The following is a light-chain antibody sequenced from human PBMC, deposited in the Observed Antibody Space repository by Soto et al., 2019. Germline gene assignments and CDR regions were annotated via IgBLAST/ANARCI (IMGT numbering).Light chain of an antibody. Sequence: EIVMTQSPAILSLSPGERATLSCGASQSVTTYLVWYQQRPGQAPRLLIYDATNRATGIPARFSATGSGTDFTLTISSLEPEDSAVYYCQQRTTWPLTFGGGTKVEIK. J-gene: IGKJ4*01. CDR2: DAT. CDR3: QQRTTWPLT. V-gene: IGKV3-11*01. CDR1: QSVTTY.